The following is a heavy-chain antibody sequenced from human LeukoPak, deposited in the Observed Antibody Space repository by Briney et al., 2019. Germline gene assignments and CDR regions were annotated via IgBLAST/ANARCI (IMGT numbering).Heavy chain of an antibody. D-gene: IGHD3-22*01. CDR2: ISTYNGNT. J-gene: IGHJ4*02. V-gene: IGHV1-18*01. CDR1: GHTFSDFG. CDR3: ARDCDRSGYYCY. Sequence: APVKVSCKASGHTFSDFGISWVRQAPGQGLEWMGWISTYNGNTNYAQKLQGRVAINTDTSTSTAYMELRSLRSDDTAVYYCARDCDRSGYYCYWGQGTLVTVSS.